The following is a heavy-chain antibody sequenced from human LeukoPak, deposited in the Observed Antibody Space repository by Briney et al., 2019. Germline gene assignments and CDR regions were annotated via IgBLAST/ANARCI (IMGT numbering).Heavy chain of an antibody. D-gene: IGHD6-13*01. V-gene: IGHV4-34*01. Sequence: PSETLSLTCAVYGGSFSGYYWSWIRQPPGKGLEWIGEINHSGSTNYNPSLKSRVTISVDTSKNQFSLKLSSVTAADTAVHYCARGRSIAAAGTSDYWGQGTLVTVSS. J-gene: IGHJ4*02. CDR1: GGSFSGYY. CDR2: INHSGST. CDR3: ARGRSIAAAGTSDY.